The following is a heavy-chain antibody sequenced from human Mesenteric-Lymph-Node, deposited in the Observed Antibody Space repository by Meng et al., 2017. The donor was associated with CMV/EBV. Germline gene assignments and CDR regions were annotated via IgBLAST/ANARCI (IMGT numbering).Heavy chain of an antibody. Sequence: SETLSLTCSVSGYSISSGYYWGWIRQPPGKGLEWIGSIYHSGSAYHNPSLKSRVTISVDTSKNQFSLKLSSVTAADTAVYYCARGDTHLYDSSGYYLDYWGQGTLVTVSS. V-gene: IGHV4-38-2*02. CDR1: GYSISSGYY. CDR2: IYHSGSA. D-gene: IGHD3-22*01. CDR3: ARGDTHLYDSSGYYLDY. J-gene: IGHJ4*02.